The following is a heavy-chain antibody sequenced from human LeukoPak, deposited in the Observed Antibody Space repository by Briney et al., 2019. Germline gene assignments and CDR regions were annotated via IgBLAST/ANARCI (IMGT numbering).Heavy chain of an antibody. J-gene: IGHJ4*02. V-gene: IGHV1-2*02. D-gene: IGHD5-24*01. Sequence: ASVKVSCKASGYTFTGYYMHWVRQAPGQGLEWMGWINPNSGGTNYAQKFQGRVTMTRETSISTAYMELSRLRSDDTAVYYCARAQPGWLQRNPFFDYWGQGTLVTVSS. CDR1: GYTFTGYY. CDR3: ARAQPGWLQRNPFFDY. CDR2: INPNSGGT.